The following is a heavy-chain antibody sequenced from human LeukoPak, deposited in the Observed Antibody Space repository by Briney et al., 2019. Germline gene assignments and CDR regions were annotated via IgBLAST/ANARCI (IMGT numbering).Heavy chain of an antibody. J-gene: IGHJ4*02. CDR2: ISGSGGST. CDR1: GITLSNYG. CDR3: AERGVVIRVILVGFHKEAYYFDS. Sequence: QTGGSLRLSCAVSGITLSNYGMSWVRQAPGKGLEWVAGISGSGGSTYYADSVKGRFTISRDNSKTTLYLQMISLRAEDTAVYFCAERGVVIRVILVGFHKEAYYFDSWGQGALVTVSS. V-gene: IGHV3-23*01. D-gene: IGHD3-22*01.